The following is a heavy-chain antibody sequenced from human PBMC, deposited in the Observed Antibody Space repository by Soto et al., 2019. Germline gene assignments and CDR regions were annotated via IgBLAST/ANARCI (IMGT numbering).Heavy chain of an antibody. J-gene: IGHJ6*02. CDR1: GYTFTGYY. CDR2: INPDSGAT. D-gene: IGHD6-19*01. Sequence: ASVKVSCKASGYTFTGYYMHWVRQAPGQGIEWMGWINPDSGATNYAQKFQGWVTMTRDTSISTAYMELSRLRSDDTAVYYCARGIAVAGSILYYYYGMDVWGQGTTVTVSS. CDR3: ARGIAVAGSILYYYYGMDV. V-gene: IGHV1-2*04.